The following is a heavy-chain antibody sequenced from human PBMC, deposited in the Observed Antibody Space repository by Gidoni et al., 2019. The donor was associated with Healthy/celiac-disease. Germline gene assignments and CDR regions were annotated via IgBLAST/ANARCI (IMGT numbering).Heavy chain of an antibody. D-gene: IGHD3-3*01. CDR3: AKVYDFWSGLEDYFDY. CDR2: ISGSGGST. V-gene: IGHV3-23*01. J-gene: IGHJ4*02. Sequence: EVQLLESGGGLVQPGGSLRLSCATSGFTFSSYAMSWVRQAPGKGLEWVSAISGSGGSTYYADSVKGRFTISRDNSKNTLYLQMNSLRAEDTAVYYCAKVYDFWSGLEDYFDYWGQGTLVTVSS. CDR1: GFTFSSYA.